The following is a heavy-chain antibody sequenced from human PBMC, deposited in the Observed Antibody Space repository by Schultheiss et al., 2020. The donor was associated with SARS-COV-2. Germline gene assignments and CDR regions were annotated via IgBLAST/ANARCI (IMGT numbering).Heavy chain of an antibody. J-gene: IGHJ4*02. CDR3: ARGGEKLPFDY. D-gene: IGHD1-26*01. Sequence: SETLSLTCTVSGGSISSYYWSWIRQSPGKGLEWIGYIYYSGSTNYNPSLKSRVTISVDTSKNQFSLKLSSVTAADTAVYYCARGGEKLPFDYWGQGTLVTVSS. CDR1: GGSISSYY. CDR2: IYYSGST. V-gene: IGHV4-59*01.